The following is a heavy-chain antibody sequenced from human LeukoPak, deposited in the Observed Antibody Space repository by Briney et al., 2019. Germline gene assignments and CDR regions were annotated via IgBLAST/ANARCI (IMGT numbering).Heavy chain of an antibody. Sequence: SETLSLTCTVSGGSISSYYWSWIRQPAGKGLEWIGRIYTSGSTNYNPSLKSRVTMPVDTSKNQFSLKLSSVTAADTAVYYCARVTGTTLYYYMDVWGKGTTVTVSS. J-gene: IGHJ6*03. CDR3: ARVTGTTLYYYMDV. V-gene: IGHV4-4*07. D-gene: IGHD1-7*01. CDR2: IYTSGST. CDR1: GGSISSYY.